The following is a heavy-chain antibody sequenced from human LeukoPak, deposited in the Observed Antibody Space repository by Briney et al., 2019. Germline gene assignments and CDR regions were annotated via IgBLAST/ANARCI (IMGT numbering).Heavy chain of an antibody. J-gene: IGHJ4*02. CDR1: GFTFSSYA. D-gene: IGHD3-3*01. Sequence: GGSLRLSCAASGFTFSSYAMSWVRQAPGKGLECVSDISGSGCSTYYADSVKGRFTISRDNSKNTLYLQMNSLRAEDTAVYYCTATYYDFWGGYYQFDYWGQGTLVTVSS. CDR2: ISGSGCST. CDR3: TATYYDFWGGYYQFDY. V-gene: IGHV3-23*01.